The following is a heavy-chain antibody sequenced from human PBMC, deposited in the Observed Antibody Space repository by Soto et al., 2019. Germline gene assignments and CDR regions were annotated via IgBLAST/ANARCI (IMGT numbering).Heavy chain of an antibody. V-gene: IGHV1-18*04. CDR1: CYTLFSYS. CDR3: ARDNGYFDL. CDR2: ISTYSGNT. Sequence: SGEVSCKTSCYTLFSYSINWVRQAPGQGLEWMAWISTYSGNTNYAARVQGRATVTLDKSARTAFMEMRGLTSDDTAVYFCARDNGYFDLWGQGTLVTVYS. J-gene: IGHJ4*02.